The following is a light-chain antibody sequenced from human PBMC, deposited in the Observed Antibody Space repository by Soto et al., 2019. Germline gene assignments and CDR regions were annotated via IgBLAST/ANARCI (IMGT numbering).Light chain of an antibody. V-gene: IGKV3-11*01. Sequence: EIVLTQSPATLSLSPGERATLSCRASPSVTNYLAWYQQKPGQAPRLLIYGAFNRAPGIPARFSGSGSGTDFTITISSLEPEDFAVYYCQQRNIWPPVTFGQGTRLEIK. CDR1: PSVTNY. CDR3: QQRNIWPPVT. J-gene: IGKJ5*01. CDR2: GAF.